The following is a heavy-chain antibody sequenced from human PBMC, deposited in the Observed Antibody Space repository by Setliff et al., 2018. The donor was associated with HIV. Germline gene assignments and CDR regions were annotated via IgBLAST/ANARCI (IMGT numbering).Heavy chain of an antibody. D-gene: IGHD3-10*01. CDR3: AKDRRGVYNFDS. CDR1: GGTFGIYG. Sequence: SVKVSCKASGGTFGIYGISWVRQAPGQGLEWMGGITPLLGTTNYAQKFQGRVTMTRDTSTSTVYMELSSLRSEDTAMYYCAKDRRGVYNFDSWGQGTQVTVSS. V-gene: IGHV1-69*10. CDR2: ITPLLGTT. J-gene: IGHJ4*02.